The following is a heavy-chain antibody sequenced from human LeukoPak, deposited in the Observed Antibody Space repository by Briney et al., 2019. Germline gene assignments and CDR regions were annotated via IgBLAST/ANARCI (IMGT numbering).Heavy chain of an antibody. V-gene: IGHV3-23*01. J-gene: IGHJ4*02. CDR2: ISGSGGST. Sequence: GGSLRLSCAASGFTFSSYAMSWVRQAPGKGLEWVSVISGSGGSTYYADSVKGRFTISRDNAKNSLYLQMNSLRAEDTAVYYCARGLTPDYWGQGTLVTVSS. CDR3: ARGLTPDY. CDR1: GFTFSSYA. D-gene: IGHD2-15*01.